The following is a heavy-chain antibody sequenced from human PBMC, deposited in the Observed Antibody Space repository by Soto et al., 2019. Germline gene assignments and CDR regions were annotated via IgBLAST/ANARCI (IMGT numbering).Heavy chain of an antibody. J-gene: IGHJ6*02. CDR3: ANGLRRYGMDV. V-gene: IGHV3-30*18. Sequence: QVQLVESGGGVVQPGGSLRLSCAASGFTFSSYGMHWVRQAPGKGLEWVAVISYDGSNKYYADSVKGRFNISRDNAKNPRYLQMNSLRAEDTAVYYCANGLRRYGMDVWGQGTTVTVSS. CDR2: ISYDGSNK. CDR1: GFTFSSYG.